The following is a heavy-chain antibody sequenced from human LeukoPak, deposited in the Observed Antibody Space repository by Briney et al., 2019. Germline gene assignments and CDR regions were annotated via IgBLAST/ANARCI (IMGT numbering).Heavy chain of an antibody. J-gene: IGHJ4*02. D-gene: IGHD4-23*01. CDR3: ANSRDDYGGNSLY. CDR1: GFTVSSYG. V-gene: IGHV3-30*18. Sequence: GGSLRLSCAASGFTVSSYGMHWVRQAPGKGLEWVAVISYDGSNKYYADSVKGRFTISRDNSKNTLYLQMNSLRAEDTAVYYCANSRDDYGGNSLYWGQGTLVTVSS. CDR2: ISYDGSNK.